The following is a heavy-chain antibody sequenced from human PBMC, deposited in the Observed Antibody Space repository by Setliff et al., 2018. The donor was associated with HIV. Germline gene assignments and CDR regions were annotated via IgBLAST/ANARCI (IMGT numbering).Heavy chain of an antibody. D-gene: IGHD6-6*01. CDR1: GFTFSTFA. J-gene: IGHJ4*02. V-gene: IGHV3-30*01. CDR2: ITYDGSRT. Sequence: GGSLRLSCVASGFTFSTFAMHWVRQAPGKGPEWVSVITYDGSRTYYADSVKGRFTISRDNSKNTLYLQVNSLRPDDTAVYYCARDEPKNTEAAPGYWGQGTLVTVSS. CDR3: ARDEPKNTEAAPGY.